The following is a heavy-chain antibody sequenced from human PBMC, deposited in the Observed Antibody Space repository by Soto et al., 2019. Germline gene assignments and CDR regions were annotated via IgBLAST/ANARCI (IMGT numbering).Heavy chain of an antibody. D-gene: IGHD2-2*01. V-gene: IGHV4-59*01. CDR1: GGSISNYY. CDR3: ARAFGSSMPSLY. CDR2: IYDSGST. Sequence: SETLSLTCTVSGGSISNYYWSWIRQPPGKGLEWIGYIYDSGSTVYNPSLKSRVTISLDMSKNQFSLRLSSVTAADTAVYYCARAFGSSMPSLYWGQGTLVTVSS. J-gene: IGHJ4*02.